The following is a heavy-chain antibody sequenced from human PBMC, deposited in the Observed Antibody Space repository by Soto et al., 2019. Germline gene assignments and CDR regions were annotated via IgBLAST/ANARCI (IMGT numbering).Heavy chain of an antibody. CDR1: GGSIISSSYY. Sequence: SETLSLTCTVPGGSIISSSYYWGWIRQPPGKGLEWMGNMYYSGNTNYNPSLKSRVTISVDTSKNQFSLKLSSVTAADTAVYYCARDYGDYLSQGTLVTVSS. CDR2: MYYSGNT. V-gene: IGHV4-39*07. D-gene: IGHD4-17*01. J-gene: IGHJ4*02. CDR3: ARDYGDY.